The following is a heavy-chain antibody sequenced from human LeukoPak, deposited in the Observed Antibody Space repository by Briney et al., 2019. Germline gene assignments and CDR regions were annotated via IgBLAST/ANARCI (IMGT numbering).Heavy chain of an antibody. CDR1: GYTFTSYA. V-gene: IGHV7-4-1*02. Sequence: GASVKVSCKTSGYTFTSYAMNWVRQAPGQGLEWMGWINTNTGNPRYAQGFTGRFVFSLDTSVSTSYLQISSLKAEDTAVYYCARDSPTPYDSSGYFDYWGQGTLVTVSS. J-gene: IGHJ4*02. D-gene: IGHD3-22*01. CDR3: ARDSPTPYDSSGYFDY. CDR2: INTNTGNP.